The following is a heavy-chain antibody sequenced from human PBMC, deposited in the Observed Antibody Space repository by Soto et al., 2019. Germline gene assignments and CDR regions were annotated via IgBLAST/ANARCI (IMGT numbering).Heavy chain of an antibody. V-gene: IGHV3-20*01. Sequence: PGGSLRLSCAASGFTFDDYGMSWVRQAPGKGLEWVSGINWNGGSTGYADSVKGRFTISRDNAKNSLYLQMNSLRAEDTALYHCARGSNYDFWSGSSAKFDPWGQGTLVTVSS. J-gene: IGHJ5*02. CDR3: ARGSNYDFWSGSSAKFDP. CDR1: GFTFDDYG. D-gene: IGHD3-3*01. CDR2: INWNGGST.